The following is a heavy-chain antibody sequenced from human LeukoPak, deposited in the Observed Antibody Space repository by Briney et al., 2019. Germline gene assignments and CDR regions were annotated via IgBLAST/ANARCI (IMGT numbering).Heavy chain of an antibody. CDR1: GYTFTGYY. J-gene: IGHJ4*02. CDR2: INPNSGGT. Sequence: ASVKVSCKASGYTFTGYYMHWVRQAPGQGLEWMGRINPNSGGTNYAQKFQGRVTITRDTSISTAYMELSRLRSYATAVYYCARDTHSRFLEWFVWGQGTLVTVSS. CDR3: ARDTHSRFLEWFV. D-gene: IGHD3-3*01. V-gene: IGHV1-2*06.